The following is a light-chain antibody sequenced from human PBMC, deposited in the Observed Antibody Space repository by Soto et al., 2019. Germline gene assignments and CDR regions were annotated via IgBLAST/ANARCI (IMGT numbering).Light chain of an antibody. CDR3: QQFGHSPWT. J-gene: IGKJ1*01. Sequence: EIVLTQSPVALSLSPGERATLSFRASQSVSSTLLTWYQQKPGQAPRLLIYGVSSRATGIPDRFSVSGSGTDFTLTISRLEPEDFAVYYCQQFGHSPWTFGQGTKVDIK. CDR1: QSVSSTL. CDR2: GVS. V-gene: IGKV3-20*01.